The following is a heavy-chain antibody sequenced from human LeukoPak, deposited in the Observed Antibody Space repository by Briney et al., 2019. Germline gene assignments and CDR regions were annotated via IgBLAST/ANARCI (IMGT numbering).Heavy chain of an antibody. CDR3: AKKPPFYGSGSYFDY. CDR1: GFTFSSYD. CDR2: ISGSGGST. D-gene: IGHD3-10*01. Sequence: GGSLTLSCAASGFTFSSYDMIWLRQAPGKGVEGVSAISGSGGSTYYADSVKGRFTISRDNSKNTLYLQMNSLRAEDTAVYYCAKKPPFYGSGSYFDYWGQGTLVTVSS. J-gene: IGHJ4*02. V-gene: IGHV3-23*01.